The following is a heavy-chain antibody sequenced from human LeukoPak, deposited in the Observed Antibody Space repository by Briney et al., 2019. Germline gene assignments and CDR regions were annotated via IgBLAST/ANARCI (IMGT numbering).Heavy chain of an antibody. J-gene: IGHJ4*02. CDR3: ARHSYSTSAGPYDY. CDR1: GGSISSYY. V-gene: IGHV4-59*08. D-gene: IGHD6-6*01. Sequence: SETLSLTCIVSGGSISSYYWSWIRQPPGKGLEWIGYVYYSGSTNYNPSLKSRVTISVATSKNQFSLKLSSVTAADTAVYYCARHSYSTSAGPYDYWGQGTLVTVSS. CDR2: VYYSGST.